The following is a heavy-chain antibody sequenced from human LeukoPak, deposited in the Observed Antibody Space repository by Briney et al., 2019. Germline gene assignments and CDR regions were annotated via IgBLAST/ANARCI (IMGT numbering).Heavy chain of an antibody. J-gene: IGHJ3*02. CDR2: IKQDGSEK. V-gene: IGHV3-7*03. D-gene: IGHD6-19*01. CDR1: GLTFSNYW. Sequence: GGSLRLSCAASGLTFSNYWMSWVRQAPGKGLEWVANIKQDGSEKYYVDYVKGRFTVYRDNAKNSLYVQMNSLRAEDTAVYYCARHRTSGWYAAFDIWGQGTMVTVSS. CDR3: ARHRTSGWYAAFDI.